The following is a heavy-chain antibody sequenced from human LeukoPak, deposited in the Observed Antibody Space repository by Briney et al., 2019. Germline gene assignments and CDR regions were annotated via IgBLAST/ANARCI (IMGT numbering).Heavy chain of an antibody. J-gene: IGHJ5*01. CDR2: INSDGSST. D-gene: IGHD6-19*01. Sequence: PGGSLRLSCAASGFTFSSYWMHWVRQVPGKGLVWVSRINSDGSSTTYADSVKGRFTISRDNSKNTLYLQMNSLRAEDTAVYYCARVGYNSGWYEYWGHGTLVTVSS. CDR1: GFTFSSYW. CDR3: ARVGYNSGWYEY. V-gene: IGHV3-74*01.